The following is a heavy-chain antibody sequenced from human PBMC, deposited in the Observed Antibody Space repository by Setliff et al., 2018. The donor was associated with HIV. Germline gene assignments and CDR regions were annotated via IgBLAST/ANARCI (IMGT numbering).Heavy chain of an antibody. J-gene: IGHJ6*03. CDR3: ARADSRRGAGYQYMDV. CDR2: IFRGVTT. CDR1: GYPIIEAYY. V-gene: IGHV4-38-2*01. D-gene: IGHD4-4*01. Sequence: SETLSLTCAVSGYPIIEAYYWLWIRQSPTKGLEYIGIIFRGVTTYYNPSLRSRVALSMDTSKNQFSLRLSSVTAADTAIYYCARADSRRGAGYQYMDVWGKGTMVTVSS.